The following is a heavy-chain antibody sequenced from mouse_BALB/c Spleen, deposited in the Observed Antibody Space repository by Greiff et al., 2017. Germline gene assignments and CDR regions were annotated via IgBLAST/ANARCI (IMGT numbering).Heavy chain of an antibody. CDR3: AREAEYYGNPYYFDY. CDR1: GYSITSDYA. D-gene: IGHD2-1*01. CDR2: ISYSGST. V-gene: IGHV3-2*02. J-gene: IGHJ2*01. Sequence: EVKLMESGPGLVKPSQSLSLTCTVTGYSITSDYAWNWIRQFPGNKLEWMGYISYSGSTSYNPSLKSRISITRDTSKNQFFLQLNSVTTEDTATYYCAREAEYYGNPYYFDYWGQGTTLTVSS.